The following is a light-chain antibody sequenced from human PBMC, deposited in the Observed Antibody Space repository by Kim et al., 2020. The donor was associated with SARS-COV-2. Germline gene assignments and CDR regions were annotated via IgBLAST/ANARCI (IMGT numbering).Light chain of an antibody. CDR2: KTS. V-gene: IGKV1-5*03. Sequence: SASIGETVTITCRASQSISTWLAWYQQKPGRAPKLLIHKTSSLEPGVSSRFSGSGSGTEFTLTISSLQPDDFATYFCQRYNTSPWTFGQGTKLEI. CDR1: QSISTW. CDR3: QRYNTSPWT. J-gene: IGKJ1*01.